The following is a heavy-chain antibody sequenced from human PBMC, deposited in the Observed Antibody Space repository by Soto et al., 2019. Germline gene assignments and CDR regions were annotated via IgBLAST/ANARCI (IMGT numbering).Heavy chain of an antibody. J-gene: IGHJ5*02. V-gene: IGHV1-69*01. CDR1: GGTFSSYA. Sequence: SVKVSCKASGGTFSSYAISWVRQAPGQGLEWMGGIIPIFGTANYAQKFQGRVTITADESTSTAYMELSSLRSEDTAVYYCARMGYYYDSSGYFHWLDPWGQGTLVTVSS. CDR2: IIPIFGTA. CDR3: ARMGYYYDSSGYFHWLDP. D-gene: IGHD3-22*01.